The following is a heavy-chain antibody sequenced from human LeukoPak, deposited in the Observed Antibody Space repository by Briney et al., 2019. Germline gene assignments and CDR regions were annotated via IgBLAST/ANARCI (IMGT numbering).Heavy chain of an antibody. J-gene: IGHJ3*02. V-gene: IGHV4-59*01. Sequence: SETLSLTCTVSGGSISSYYWSWIRQPPGKRLEWIGYIFYRGSTNYNPSLKSRVAISEDMSKNQFSLNLSSVTAADTAVYYCARGGYYGSGSDDAFDIWGQGTMVTVSS. CDR3: ARGGYYGSGSDDAFDI. D-gene: IGHD3-10*01. CDR1: GGSISSYY. CDR2: IFYRGST.